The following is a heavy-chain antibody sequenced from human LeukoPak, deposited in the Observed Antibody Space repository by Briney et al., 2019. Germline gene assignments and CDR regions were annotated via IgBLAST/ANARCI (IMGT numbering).Heavy chain of an antibody. Sequence: SSVNVSCKASVGAFHDCSVLGVPQAPGQGLQWMGGILPLFGIKNYAQTSRGRITITADESTSTAYMELSSLRSGDTAVYYCARDGLTDTTDRYFDYWGQETLVTVSS. V-gene: IGHV1-69*01. D-gene: IGHD1-7*01. J-gene: IGHJ4*02. CDR3: ARDGLTDTTDRYFDY. CDR2: ILPLFGIK. CDR1: VGAFHDCS.